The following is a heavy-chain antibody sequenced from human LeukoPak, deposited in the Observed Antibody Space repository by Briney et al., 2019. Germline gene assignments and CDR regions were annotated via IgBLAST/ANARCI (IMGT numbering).Heavy chain of an antibody. V-gene: IGHV5-51*01. CDR1: GSSFTTYW. Sequence: GESLQISCQTSGSSFTTYWSGWVRPMPGIGLEWMGIIYPDDSDTTYSPSLQGQVTISVDKSISTSYLQWSSLKASDTAMYYCATHSGSFSDAFDIWGQGTMVTVSS. CDR2: IYPDDSDT. J-gene: IGHJ3*02. D-gene: IGHD1-26*01. CDR3: ATHSGSFSDAFDI.